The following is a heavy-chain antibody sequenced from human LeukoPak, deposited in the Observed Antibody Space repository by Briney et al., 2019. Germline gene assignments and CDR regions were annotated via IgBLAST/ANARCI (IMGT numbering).Heavy chain of an antibody. V-gene: IGHV3-9*01. CDR3: ARRAGAYSHPYDY. Sequence: GGSLRLSCAASGFTFDDYAMHWVRQAPGKGLEWVSGISWNSGSIGYADSVKGRFTISRDNAKNSLYLQMNSLRAEDTAVYYCARRAGAYSHPYDYWGQGTLVTVSS. CDR2: ISWNSGSI. D-gene: IGHD4/OR15-4a*01. J-gene: IGHJ4*02. CDR1: GFTFDDYA.